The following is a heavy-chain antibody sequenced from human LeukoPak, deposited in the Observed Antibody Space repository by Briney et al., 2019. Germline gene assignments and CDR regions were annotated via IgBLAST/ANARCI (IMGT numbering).Heavy chain of an antibody. J-gene: IGHJ4*02. CDR3: AREDDSSDRFDY. Sequence: SETLSLTCTVSGGSISSGSYYWSWIRQPAGKGLEWIGRIYTSGSTNYNPSLKSRVTISVDTSKNQFSLKLSSVTAADTAVYYRAREDDSSDRFDYWGQGTLVTVSS. D-gene: IGHD3-22*01. V-gene: IGHV4-61*02. CDR1: GGSISSGSYY. CDR2: IYTSGST.